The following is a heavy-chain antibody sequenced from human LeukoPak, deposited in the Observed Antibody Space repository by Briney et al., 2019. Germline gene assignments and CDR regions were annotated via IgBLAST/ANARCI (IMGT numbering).Heavy chain of an antibody. CDR3: ARDLYAGLVGAPQAVGYFDY. D-gene: IGHD1-26*01. CDR1: GYTLTELS. Sequence: SVKVSCKVSGYTLTELSMHWVRQAPGKGLEWMGGIIPIFGTANYAQKFQGRVTITTDESTSTAYMELSSLRSEDTAVYYCARDLYAGLVGAPQAVGYFDYWGQGTLVTVSS. J-gene: IGHJ4*02. V-gene: IGHV1-69*05. CDR2: IIPIFGTA.